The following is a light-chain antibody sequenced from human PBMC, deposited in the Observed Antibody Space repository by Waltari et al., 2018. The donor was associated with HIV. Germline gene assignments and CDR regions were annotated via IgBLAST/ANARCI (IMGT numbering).Light chain of an antibody. CDR3: MQRIEFPIT. Sequence: DPDSISCASSQSLLDGDDENTYLDWFLQRPGQSPQLLIYSLSYRASGVPDRFSGSGSGTNFTLKISRVEAVDSATYYCMQRIEFPITFGQGTRLEIK. J-gene: IGKJ5*01. CDR1: QSLLDGDDENTY. CDR2: SLS. V-gene: IGKV2-40*01.